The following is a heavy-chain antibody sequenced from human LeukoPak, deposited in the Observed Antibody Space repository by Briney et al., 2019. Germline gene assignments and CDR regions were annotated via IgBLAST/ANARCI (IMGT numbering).Heavy chain of an antibody. D-gene: IGHD6-13*01. V-gene: IGHV4-34*01. CDR2: INHSGST. Sequence: SETLSLTCAVYGGSFSGYYWSWIRQPPGKGLEWIGEINHSGSTNYNPSLKSRVTISVDTSKNQFSLKLSSVTAADTAVYYCARARIADRRAWYFDYWGQGTLVTVSS. CDR1: GGSFSGYY. J-gene: IGHJ4*02. CDR3: ARARIADRRAWYFDY.